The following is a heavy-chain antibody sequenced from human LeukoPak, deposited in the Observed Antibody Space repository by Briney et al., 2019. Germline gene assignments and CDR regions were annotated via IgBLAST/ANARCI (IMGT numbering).Heavy chain of an antibody. Sequence: GASVKVSCKASGGTFSSYAISWVRQAPGQGLEWMGRIIPILGIANYAQKFQGRVTITADKSTSTAYMELSSLRSEDTAVYYCARDVGWNSLRPFDYWGQGTLVTVSS. J-gene: IGHJ4*02. V-gene: IGHV1-69*04. CDR1: GGTFSSYA. CDR3: ARDVGWNSLRPFDY. CDR2: IIPILGIA. D-gene: IGHD1-7*01.